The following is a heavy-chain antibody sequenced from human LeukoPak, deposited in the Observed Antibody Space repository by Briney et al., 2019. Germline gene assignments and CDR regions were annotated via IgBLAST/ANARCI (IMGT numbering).Heavy chain of an antibody. CDR1: GFTFSGYA. D-gene: IGHD3-10*01. CDR2: ISGSGGSP. J-gene: IGHJ4*02. V-gene: IGHV3-23*01. CDR3: ARGSSGSYYNSRFDY. Sequence: GGSLRLSCAASGFTFSGYAMSWVRQAPGKGLEWVSAISGSGGSPYSADSVKGRFTISRDKSQHMQYLQMNSLRAEDTAVYYWARGSSGSYYNSRFDYWGQGTLSPSPQ.